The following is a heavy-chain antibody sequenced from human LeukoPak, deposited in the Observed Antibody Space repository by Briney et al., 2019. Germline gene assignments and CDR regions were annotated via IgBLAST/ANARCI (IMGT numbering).Heavy chain of an antibody. V-gene: IGHV4-38-2*02. CDR1: GYSISSGYY. Sequence: SETLSLTCAVSGYSISSGYYWGWIRQPPGKGLEWIGSIYHSGSTYYNPSLKSRVTISVDTSKDQFSLKLSSVTAADTAVYYCARDFNIVVVPAASFDYWGQGTLVTVSS. CDR3: ARDFNIVVVPAASFDY. D-gene: IGHD2-2*01. J-gene: IGHJ4*02. CDR2: IYHSGST.